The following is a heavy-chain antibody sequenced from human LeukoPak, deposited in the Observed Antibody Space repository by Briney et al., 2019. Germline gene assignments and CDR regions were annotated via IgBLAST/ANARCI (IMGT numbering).Heavy chain of an antibody. Sequence: GGSLRLSCAASGFTVSINYMSWIRQAPGEGLEWVSVIYRSGSTHYADSVKGRFTISRDNAKNSLYLQMNSLRAEDTAVYYCARADSGYDWDYWGQGTLVTVSS. CDR2: IYRSGST. CDR3: ARADSGYDWDY. J-gene: IGHJ4*02. CDR1: GFTVSINY. D-gene: IGHD5-12*01. V-gene: IGHV3-66*01.